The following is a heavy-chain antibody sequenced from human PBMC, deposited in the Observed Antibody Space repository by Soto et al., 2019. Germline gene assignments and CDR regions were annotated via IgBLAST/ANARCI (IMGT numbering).Heavy chain of an antibody. CDR1: GYTFTSYD. Sequence: QVQLVQSGAEVKKPGASVKVSCKASGYTFTSYDINWVRQATGQGLEWMGWMNPNSGNTGYAQKFQGRVTMTRNTSISTASLELSSLRSKSTAVYYCAIAWGTPRDYWGQGTLVTVSS. CDR2: MNPNSGNT. J-gene: IGHJ4*02. D-gene: IGHD3-16*01. CDR3: AIAWGTPRDY. V-gene: IGHV1-8*01.